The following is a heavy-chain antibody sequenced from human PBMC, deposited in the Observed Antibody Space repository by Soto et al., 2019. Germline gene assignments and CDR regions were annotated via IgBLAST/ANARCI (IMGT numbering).Heavy chain of an antibody. CDR3: ARDRRYYDSSDTLDY. V-gene: IGHV1-46*01. CDR1: GYTFTSYY. Sequence: ASVKVSCKASGYTFTSYYMHWVRQAPGQGLEWMGIINPSGGSTSYAQKFQGRVTMTRDTSTSTVYMEPSSLRSEDTAVYYCARDRRYYDSSDTLDYWGQGTLVTVSS. D-gene: IGHD3-22*01. J-gene: IGHJ4*02. CDR2: INPSGGST.